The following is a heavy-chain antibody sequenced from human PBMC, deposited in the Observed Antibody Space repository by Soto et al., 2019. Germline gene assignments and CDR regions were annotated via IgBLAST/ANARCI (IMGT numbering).Heavy chain of an antibody. Sequence: SETLSLTCTVSGGSISSYYWSWIRQPPGKGLEWIGYTYYSGSTNYNPSLKSRVTISVDTSKNQFSLKLSSVTAADTAVYYCAREGGEYSGYDGEFDYWGQGTLVTVSS. CDR3: AREGGEYSGYDGEFDY. J-gene: IGHJ4*02. CDR1: GGSISSYY. CDR2: TYYSGST. V-gene: IGHV4-59*01. D-gene: IGHD5-12*01.